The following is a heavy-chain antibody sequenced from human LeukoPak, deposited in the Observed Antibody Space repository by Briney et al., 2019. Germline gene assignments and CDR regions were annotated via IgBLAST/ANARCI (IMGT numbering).Heavy chain of an antibody. CDR2: IRSDGSDA. D-gene: IGHD2-15*01. Sequence: GGSLRLSCAASGFTFSSYGMHWVRQVPGKGLVWVSRIRSDGSDARYAESVKGRFTISRDNSKNTLYLQMNSLRAEDTAVYYCARLVVVARSTSYWGQGTLVTVSS. J-gene: IGHJ4*02. CDR3: ARLVVVARSTSY. CDR1: GFTFSSYG. V-gene: IGHV3-74*01.